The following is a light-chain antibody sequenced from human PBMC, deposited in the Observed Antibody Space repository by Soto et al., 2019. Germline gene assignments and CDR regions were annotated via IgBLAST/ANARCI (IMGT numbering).Light chain of an antibody. V-gene: IGKV1-5*01. CDR2: DAS. Sequence: DIQLTQTPSTLSASVGDEVTITCRASQTISRWLAWYQQKPGRAPKLLIYDASTLESGVPSRFSGSGSETEFTLTISRLQPDDFATYCCHSRAFGQGTRLEI. CDR3: HSRA. J-gene: IGKJ5*01. CDR1: QTISRW.